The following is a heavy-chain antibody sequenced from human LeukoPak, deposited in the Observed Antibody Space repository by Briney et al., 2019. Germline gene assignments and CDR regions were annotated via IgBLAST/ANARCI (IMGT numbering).Heavy chain of an antibody. J-gene: IGHJ6*04. Sequence: GAXVXXXXKXXGYTFTCHYMHWVRQAPGQGGEGMGWINPNSGGTNYAQKFQGWVTMTRDTSISTAYMELSRLRSDDTAVYYCARKSLGSGGMDVWGKGTTVTVSS. CDR1: GYTFTCHY. D-gene: IGHD1-14*01. CDR3: ARKSLGSGGMDV. CDR2: INPNSGGT. V-gene: IGHV1-2*04.